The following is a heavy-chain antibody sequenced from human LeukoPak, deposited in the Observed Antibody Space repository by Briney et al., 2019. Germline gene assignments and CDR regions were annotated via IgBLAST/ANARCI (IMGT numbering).Heavy chain of an antibody. Sequence: HPGGSLRLSCAASGFTVSSNYMSWVRQAPGKGLEWVSVIYSGGSTYYADSVKGRFTIYRDNSKNTLYLKMNSLRAEDTAVYYCARVGMGYDSSGYYYEFDYWGQGTLVTVSS. J-gene: IGHJ4*02. V-gene: IGHV3-53*01. D-gene: IGHD3-22*01. CDR3: ARVGMGYDSSGYYYEFDY. CDR1: GFTVSSNY. CDR2: IYSGGST.